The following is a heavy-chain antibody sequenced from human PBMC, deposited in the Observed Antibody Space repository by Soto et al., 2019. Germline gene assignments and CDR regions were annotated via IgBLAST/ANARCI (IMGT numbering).Heavy chain of an antibody. Sequence: GASVKVSCKASGYTFTSYGISWVRQAPGQGLEWMGWISAYNGNTNYAQKLQGRVTMTTDTSTSTAYMELRSLRSDDTAVYYCAGDGSKDYDILTGYYTVWFDPWGQGTLVTVSS. CDR1: GYTFTSYG. CDR2: ISAYNGNT. D-gene: IGHD3-9*01. J-gene: IGHJ5*02. CDR3: AGDGSKDYDILTGYYTVWFDP. V-gene: IGHV1-18*01.